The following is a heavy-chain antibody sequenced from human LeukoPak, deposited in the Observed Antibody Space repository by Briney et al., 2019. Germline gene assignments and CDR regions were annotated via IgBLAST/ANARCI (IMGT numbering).Heavy chain of an antibody. J-gene: IGHJ6*02. Sequence: RVSVKVSCRASGYTFTSYGIIWVRQAPRQALEWMGWISAYNGNTNYAEKLQDRVTMTTDTSTSTAYMELRSLRSDDTAVYYCARDPKTSDYYYGMDVWGQGTTVTVSS. V-gene: IGHV1-18*01. CDR1: GYTFTSYG. CDR3: ARDPKTSDYYYGMDV. CDR2: ISAYNGNT.